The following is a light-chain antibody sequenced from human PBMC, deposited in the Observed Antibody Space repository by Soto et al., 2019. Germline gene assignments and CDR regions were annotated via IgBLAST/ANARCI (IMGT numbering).Light chain of an antibody. V-gene: IGLV2-14*01. J-gene: IGLJ1*01. Sequence: QSALTQPASVSGSPGQSITISCTGTSSDVGGYNYVSWYQHHPGKAPKLMIYEVSNRPSGVSNRFSGSKSGNTASLTISGLQAEDEADYYCCLYIGATTYVFGTGTKVTVL. CDR1: SSDVGGYNY. CDR2: EVS. CDR3: CLYIGATTYV.